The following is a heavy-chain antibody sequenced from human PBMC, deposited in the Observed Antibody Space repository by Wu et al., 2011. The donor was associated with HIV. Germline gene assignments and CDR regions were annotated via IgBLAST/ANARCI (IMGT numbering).Heavy chain of an antibody. J-gene: IGHJ4*02. D-gene: IGHD2-21*01. V-gene: IGHV1-69*14. CDR1: GDTFSTYG. CDR2: IIPILGTV. CDR3: ARDLGGDEDY. Sequence: QVQLVQSGAEVKKPGSSVKVSCKASGDTFSTYGINWVRQAPGQGLEWMGGIIPILGTVKYAQKFQGRVTITADKSTSTAYMELSSLRSEDTAIYYCARDLGGDEDYWGQGPWSPSP.